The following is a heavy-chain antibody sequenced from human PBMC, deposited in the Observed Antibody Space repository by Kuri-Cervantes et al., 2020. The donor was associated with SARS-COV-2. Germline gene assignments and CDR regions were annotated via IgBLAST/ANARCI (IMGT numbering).Heavy chain of an antibody. CDR1: GYSISSGGYS. J-gene: IGHJ6*02. Sequence: SQTLSLTCAVSGYSISSGGYSWSWIRQPPGKGLEWIGYIYHSGSTYYNPSLKSRVTISVDRSKNQFSLKLSSVTAADTAVYYCARGPQQLVQGSVYYYGMDVWGQGTTVTVSS. CDR3: ARGPQQLVQGSVYYYGMDV. CDR2: IYHSGST. V-gene: IGHV4-30-2*01. D-gene: IGHD6-13*01.